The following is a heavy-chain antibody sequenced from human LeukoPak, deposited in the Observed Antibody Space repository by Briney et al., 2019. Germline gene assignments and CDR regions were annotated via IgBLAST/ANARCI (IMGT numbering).Heavy chain of an antibody. Sequence: GGSLRLSCAASGFTFSSYGMHWVRQAPGKGLEWVAVISYDGSNKYYANSVKGRFTISRDNSKNTLYLQMNSLRAEDTAVYYCARAGVDSSGYYAYDAFDIWGQGTMVTVSS. V-gene: IGHV3-30*03. D-gene: IGHD3-22*01. CDR3: ARAGVDSSGYYAYDAFDI. J-gene: IGHJ3*02. CDR2: ISYDGSNK. CDR1: GFTFSSYG.